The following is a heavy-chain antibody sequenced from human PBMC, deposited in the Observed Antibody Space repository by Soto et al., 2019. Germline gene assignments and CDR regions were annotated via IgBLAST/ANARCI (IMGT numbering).Heavy chain of an antibody. CDR1: GFSLSDDG. V-gene: IGHV1-18*01. CDR2: ISPYIDNT. J-gene: IGHJ5*02. CDR3: ATSEVPASMGGWFAT. D-gene: IGHD2-2*01. Sequence: QVHLLQSGPEIKKPGASVKVSCKASGFSLSDDGINWMRQAPGQGLDWVGWISPYIDNTNYAQKFRDRVTLTTDTSTSTAYMELRSLRSDDTAVYYCATSEVPASMGGWFATWGQGTLVTVSA.